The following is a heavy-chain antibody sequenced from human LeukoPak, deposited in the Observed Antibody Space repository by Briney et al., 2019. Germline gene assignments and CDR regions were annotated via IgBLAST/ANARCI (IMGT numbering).Heavy chain of an antibody. CDR3: ASAIRDAFDI. J-gene: IGHJ3*02. Sequence: GGSLRLSCAASGXIFNSYAMNWVRQAPGKGLEWVSSISSSSSYIYYADSVKGRFTISRDNAKNSLYLQMNSLRAEDTAVYCCASAIRDAFDIWGQGTMVTVSS. CDR2: ISSSSSYI. CDR1: GXIFNSYA. V-gene: IGHV3-21*01.